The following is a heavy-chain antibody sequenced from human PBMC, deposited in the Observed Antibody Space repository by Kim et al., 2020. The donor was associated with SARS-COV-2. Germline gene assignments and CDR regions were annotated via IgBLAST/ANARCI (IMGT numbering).Heavy chain of an antibody. D-gene: IGHD2-15*01. CDR2: ISGSGGST. Sequence: GGSLRLSCAASGFTFSRYAMSWVRQAPGKGLEWVSAISGSGGSTYYADSVKGRFTISRDNFKNTLYLQMNSLRAEDTAVYYCAKEVVVVAVTTTEFDYWGQGTLVTVSS. J-gene: IGHJ4*02. CDR3: AKEVVVVAVTTTEFDY. V-gene: IGHV3-23*01. CDR1: GFTFSRYA.